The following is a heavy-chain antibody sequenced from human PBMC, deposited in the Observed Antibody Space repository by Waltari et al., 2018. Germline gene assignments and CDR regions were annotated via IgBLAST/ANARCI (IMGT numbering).Heavy chain of an antibody. D-gene: IGHD3-22*01. V-gene: IGHV4-34*01. CDR1: GGSFSGYS. J-gene: IGHJ4*02. CDR3: ARAEYYYDRSGLGGVDY. CDR2: INHSGST. Sequence: QVQLQQWGAGLLKPSETLSLTCAVYGGSFSGYSWSWIRHPPGKGLEWIGEINHSGSTKYNPSLKRRVTISVDTSKNQFSLKLGSVTAADTAVYYCARAEYYYDRSGLGGVDYWGQGTLVTVAA.